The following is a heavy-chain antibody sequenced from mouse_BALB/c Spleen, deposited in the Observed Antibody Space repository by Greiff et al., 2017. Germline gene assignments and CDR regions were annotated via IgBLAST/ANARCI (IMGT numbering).Heavy chain of an antibody. Sequence: VQLQQPGAELVKPGASVKLSCKASGYTFTSYWMHWVKQRPGQGLEWIGEINPSNGRTNYNEKFKSKATLTVDKSSSTAYMQLSSLTSEDSAVYYCARGGGNYVGFAYWGQGTLVTVSA. D-gene: IGHD2-1*01. CDR1: GYTFTSYW. J-gene: IGHJ3*01. CDR3: ARGGGNYVGFAY. CDR2: INPSNGRT. V-gene: IGHV1S81*02.